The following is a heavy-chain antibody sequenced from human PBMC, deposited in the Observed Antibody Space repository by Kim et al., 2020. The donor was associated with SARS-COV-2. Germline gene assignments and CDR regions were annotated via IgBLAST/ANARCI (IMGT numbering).Heavy chain of an antibody. CDR2: ISSSSSYT. J-gene: IGHJ5*02. Sequence: GGSLRLSCAASGFTFSDYYMSWIRQAPGKGLEWVSYISSSSSYTNYADSVKGRFTISRDNAKNSLYLQMNSLRAEDTAVYYCAREHVLRFLEESRWFDPWGQGTLVTVSS. V-gene: IGHV3-11*05. D-gene: IGHD3-3*01. CDR1: GFTFSDYY. CDR3: AREHVLRFLEESRWFDP.